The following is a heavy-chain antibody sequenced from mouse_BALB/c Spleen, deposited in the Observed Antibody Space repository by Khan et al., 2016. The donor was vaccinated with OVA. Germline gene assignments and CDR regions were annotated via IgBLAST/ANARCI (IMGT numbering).Heavy chain of an antibody. D-gene: IGHD1-1*01. V-gene: IGHV5-6-4*01. CDR1: GFAFSSYS. CDR2: ITSGGSYT. Sequence: EVELVESGGGLVKPGGSLKLSCAASGFAFSSYSMSWVRQTPEKRLEWVATITSGGSYTYYPDSVKGRFPISRDNAQNTLYLQMSSLKSEDTAMYYGTGDRNYYGSSFYFDYWGQGTTLTVSS. J-gene: IGHJ2*01. CDR3: TGDRNYYGSSFYFDY.